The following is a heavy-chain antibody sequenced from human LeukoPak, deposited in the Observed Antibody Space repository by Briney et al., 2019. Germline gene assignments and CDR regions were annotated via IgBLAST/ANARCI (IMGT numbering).Heavy chain of an antibody. V-gene: IGHV4-39*01. D-gene: IGHD3-10*01. CDR2: IYYSGST. CDR1: GDSISSSSYS. J-gene: IGHJ5*02. Sequence: SETLSLTCTVSGDSISSSSYSWGWIRQPPGKGLEWIGSIYYSGSTYYNPSLKSRVTISVDTSKNQFSLKLISVTAADTAVYYCARGSTYGSGSYWGSDRTVNWFDPWGQGTLVTVSS. CDR3: ARGSTYGSGSYWGSDRTVNWFDP.